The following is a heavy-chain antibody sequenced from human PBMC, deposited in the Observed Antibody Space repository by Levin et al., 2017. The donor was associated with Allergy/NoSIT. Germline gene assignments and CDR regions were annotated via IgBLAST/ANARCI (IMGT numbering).Heavy chain of an antibody. D-gene: IGHD2/OR15-2a*01. CDR2: IYSGGST. V-gene: IGHV4-4*07. CDR1: FFSIIFYF. CDR3: ARERKGGSTLIDS. J-gene: IGHJ5*01. Sequence: PSETLSLTCTFSFFSIIFYFFIFILHPSLKGLEWIGRIYSGGSTNYNSSLKSRVTMSIDTSKNQFSLKLTSVTAADTAIYYCARERKGGSTLIDSWGQGTLVTVSS.